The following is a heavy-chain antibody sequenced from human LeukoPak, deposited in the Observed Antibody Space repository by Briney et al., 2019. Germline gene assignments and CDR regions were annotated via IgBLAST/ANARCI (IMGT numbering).Heavy chain of an antibody. CDR1: GGTFSSYA. CDR3: ARGGVIINSRYYYMDV. V-gene: IGHV1-69*06. D-gene: IGHD3-10*01. Sequence: GASVKVSCKASGGTFSSYAISWVRQAPGQGLEWMGGIIPIFGTANYAQKFQGRVTITADKSPSTAYMELSSLRSEDTAVYYCARGGVIINSRYYYMDVWGKGTTVTVSS. J-gene: IGHJ6*03. CDR2: IIPIFGTA.